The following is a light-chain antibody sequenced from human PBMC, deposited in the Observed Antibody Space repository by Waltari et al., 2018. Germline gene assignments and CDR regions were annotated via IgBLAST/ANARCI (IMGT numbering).Light chain of an antibody. CDR3: QTWDDSLNGVV. V-gene: IGLV1-44*01. J-gene: IGLJ2*01. CDR1: SSNIGVNT. Sequence: QSVLTQPPSASGTPGQTVTISCSGSSSNIGVNTVNWYQQLPGTAPKLLIYTDNLRPSGVPDRCSGSKSGTSASLAISGRQSEDEADYHCQTWDDSLNGVVFGGGTKLTVL. CDR2: TDN.